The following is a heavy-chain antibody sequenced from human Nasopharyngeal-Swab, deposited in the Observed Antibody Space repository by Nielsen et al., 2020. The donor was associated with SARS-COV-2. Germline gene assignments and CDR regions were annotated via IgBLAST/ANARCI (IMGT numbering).Heavy chain of an antibody. J-gene: IGHJ4*02. V-gene: IGHV2-26*01. CDR2: IFSNDKK. Sequence: RQAPGKALEWLARIFSNDKKSYNSSLKTRVTISKDTSKSQMVLTMTNMDPVDTATYYCARIVDYYGPGSFPFFDFWGQGIPVTVSS. D-gene: IGHD3-10*01. CDR3: ARIVDYYGPGSFPFFDF.